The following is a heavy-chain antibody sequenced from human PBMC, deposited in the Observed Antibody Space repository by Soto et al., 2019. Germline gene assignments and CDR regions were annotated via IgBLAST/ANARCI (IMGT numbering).Heavy chain of an antibody. CDR3: TRHKMALHP. V-gene: IGHV1-69*02. CDR1: GDTLNNFT. CDR2: FIPILGKT. Sequence: QVQLVQSGAEVKEPGSSVKVSCKASGDTLNNFTVTWVRQAPGQGLEWMGTFIPILGKTNHAQKFQGRVTLSADTSTNTSERELSSLTSVDAAVYYCTRHKMALHPWGQGTLVTVSS. J-gene: IGHJ5*02.